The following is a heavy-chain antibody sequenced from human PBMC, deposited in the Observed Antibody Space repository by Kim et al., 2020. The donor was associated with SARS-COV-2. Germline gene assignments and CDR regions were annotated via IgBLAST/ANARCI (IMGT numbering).Heavy chain of an antibody. D-gene: IGHD3-16*01. Sequence: ASVKVSCKTSGHFFTRDSIHWVRQAPGQGLEWMGGIDCGNGNTIYSQKFQGRVTFTTDTSASTAYMELSFLRSEDSAVYYCLGGFYFDYWGQGTQVTVS. J-gene: IGHJ4*02. CDR3: LGGFYFDY. CDR1: GHFFTRDS. CDR2: IDCGNGNT. V-gene: IGHV1-3*01.